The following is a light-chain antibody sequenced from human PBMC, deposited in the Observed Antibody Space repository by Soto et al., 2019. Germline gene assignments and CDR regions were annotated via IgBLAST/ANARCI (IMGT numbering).Light chain of an antibody. Sequence: QLVLTQPPSASGTPGQRVTISCSGSSSNVGTNPVNWYQQLPGTAPKLLIYSNNQRPSGVPDRFSGSKSGTSASLAISGLQSEDEADYYCAAWDDSLDAVVFGGGTKLTVL. J-gene: IGLJ2*01. CDR2: SNN. CDR1: SSNVGTNP. V-gene: IGLV1-44*01. CDR3: AAWDDSLDAVV.